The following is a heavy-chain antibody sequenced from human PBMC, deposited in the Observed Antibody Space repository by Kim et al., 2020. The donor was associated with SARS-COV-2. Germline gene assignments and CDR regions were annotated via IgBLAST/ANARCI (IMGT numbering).Heavy chain of an antibody. CDR2: INHSGST. CDR3: ARGQGQWLAFDY. Sequence: SETLSLTCAVYGGSFSGYYWSWIRQPPGKGLEWIGEINHSGSTNYNPSLKSRVTISVDTSKNQFSLKLSSVTAADTAVYYCARGQGQWLAFDYWGQGTLV. CDR1: GGSFSGYY. J-gene: IGHJ4*02. D-gene: IGHD6-19*01. V-gene: IGHV4-34*01.